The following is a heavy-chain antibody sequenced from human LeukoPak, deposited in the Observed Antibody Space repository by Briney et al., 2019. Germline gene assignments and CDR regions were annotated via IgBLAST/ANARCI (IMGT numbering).Heavy chain of an antibody. CDR3: ALDYDILTGRPYYFDY. D-gene: IGHD3-9*01. CDR2: IIPIFGTA. V-gene: IGHV1-69*13. CDR1: GGTFSSYA. J-gene: IGHJ4*02. Sequence: SVKVSCKASGGTFSSYAISWVRQAPGQGLEWMGGIIPIFGTANYAQKFQGRVTITADESTSTAYMELSSLRFEDTAVYYCALDYDILTGRPYYFDYWGQGTLVTVSS.